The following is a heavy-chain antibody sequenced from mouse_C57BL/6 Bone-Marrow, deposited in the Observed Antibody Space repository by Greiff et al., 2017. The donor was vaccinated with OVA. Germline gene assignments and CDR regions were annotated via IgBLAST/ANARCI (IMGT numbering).Heavy chain of an antibody. J-gene: IGHJ4*01. V-gene: IGHV1-69*01. Sequence: QVQLQQPGAELVMPGASVKLSCKASGYTFTSYWMPWVKQRPGPGLEWIGEIDPSDSYTNYNQKFKGKSTLNVDKSSSTAYMQLSSLTSEDSAVYYCARSGYYGSSLYAMDYWGQGTSVTVSS. D-gene: IGHD1-1*01. CDR2: IDPSDSYT. CDR3: ARSGYYGSSLYAMDY. CDR1: GYTFTSYW.